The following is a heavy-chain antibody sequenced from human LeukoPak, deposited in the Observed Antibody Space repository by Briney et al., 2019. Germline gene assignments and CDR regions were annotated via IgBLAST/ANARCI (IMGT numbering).Heavy chain of an antibody. CDR2: IYYSGST. Sequence: PSETLSLTCIVSGGSISSTTYYWGWIRQPPGKGLEWIGSIYYSGSTWYNPSLKSRVAISADTSKNQFSLKLSSVTAADTAVYYCARGLSGRYPDAAFDIWGQGTMVTVSS. V-gene: IGHV4-39*07. CDR3: ARGLSGRYPDAAFDI. D-gene: IGHD3-10*01. J-gene: IGHJ3*02. CDR1: GGSISSTTYY.